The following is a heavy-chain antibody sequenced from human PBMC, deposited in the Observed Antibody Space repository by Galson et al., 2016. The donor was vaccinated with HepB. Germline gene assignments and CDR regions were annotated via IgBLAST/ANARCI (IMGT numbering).Heavy chain of an antibody. CDR2: ISWSSLNI. J-gene: IGHJ4*02. CDR3: AKGPAGVGLGAYYFEY. D-gene: IGHD3-16*01. Sequence: SLRLSCAASGFTFDDDAMHWVRQVPGKGLEWVSSISWSSLNIGYVDSVKGRFTISRDNAKNSHYLDMNNLRPDDTALYYCAKGPAGVGLGAYYFEYWGQGTLVTVSS. V-gene: IGHV3-9*01. CDR1: GFTFDDDA.